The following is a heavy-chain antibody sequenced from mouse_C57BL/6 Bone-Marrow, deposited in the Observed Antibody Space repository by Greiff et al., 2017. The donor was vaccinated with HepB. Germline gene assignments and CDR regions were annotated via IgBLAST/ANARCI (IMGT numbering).Heavy chain of an antibody. CDR3: ARDYYGSSYVGYAMDY. V-gene: IGHV5-4*01. Sequence: EVKLEESGGGLVKPGGSLKLSCAASGFTFSSYAMSWVRQTPEKRLEWVATISDGGSYTYYPDNVKGRFTISRDNAKNNLYLQMSHLKSEDTAMYYCARDYYGSSYVGYAMDYWGQGTSVTVSS. CDR1: GFTFSSYA. CDR2: ISDGGSYT. J-gene: IGHJ4*01. D-gene: IGHD1-1*01.